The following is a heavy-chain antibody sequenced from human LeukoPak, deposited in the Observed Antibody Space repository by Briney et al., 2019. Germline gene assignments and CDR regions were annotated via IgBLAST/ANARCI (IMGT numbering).Heavy chain of an antibody. D-gene: IGHD3-10*01. CDR1: GFTFNTYN. CDR3: ARAAKFEFYFDY. Sequence: GGSLRLSCAGSGFTFNTYNMNWVRQAPGKGLEWVSSISSSSSYIYYADSAKGRFTISRDNAKNSLYLQMNSLRAEDTAVYYCARAAKFEFYFDYWGQGTLVTVSS. CDR2: ISSSSSYI. J-gene: IGHJ4*02. V-gene: IGHV3-21*01.